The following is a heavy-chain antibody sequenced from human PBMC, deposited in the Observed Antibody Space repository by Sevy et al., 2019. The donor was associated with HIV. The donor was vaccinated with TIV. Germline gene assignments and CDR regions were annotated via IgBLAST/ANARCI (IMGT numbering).Heavy chain of an antibody. J-gene: IGHJ4*02. D-gene: IGHD3-22*01. CDR1: GYTFTSYD. CDR3: ARDTYYYDSSGYFIFDS. CDR2: MNPNSGNT. V-gene: IGHV1-8*01. Sequence: ASVKVSCKASGYTFTSYDINWVRQATGQGLEWMGWMNPNSGNTGYAQKFEGRVTMTRNTSISTAYMELSSLRSEDTAVYYCARDTYYYDSSGYFIFDSWGQGTLVTVSS.